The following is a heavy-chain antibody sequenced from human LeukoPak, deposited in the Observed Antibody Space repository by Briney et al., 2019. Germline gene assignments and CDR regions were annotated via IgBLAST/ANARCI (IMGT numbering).Heavy chain of an antibody. CDR1: GYTFTSYA. V-gene: IGHV1-3*01. CDR3: ARTYCSGGSCYSYWFDP. D-gene: IGHD2-15*01. Sequence: ASVKVSCKASGYTFTSYAMHWVRQAPGQRLEWMGWINAGNGNTKYSQKFQGRVTITRDTSASTAYMELSSLRSEDTAVYYCARTYCSGGSCYSYWFDPWGQGTLVTVSS. CDR2: INAGNGNT. J-gene: IGHJ5*02.